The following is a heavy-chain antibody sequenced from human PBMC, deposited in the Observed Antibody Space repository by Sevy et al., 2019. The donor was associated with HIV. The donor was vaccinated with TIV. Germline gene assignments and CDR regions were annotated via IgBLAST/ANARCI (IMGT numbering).Heavy chain of an antibody. CDR2: ISWNSGSI. CDR1: GFTFDDYA. CDR3: AKDQGKQLANYYYGMDV. V-gene: IGHV3-9*01. Sequence: GGSLRLSCAASGFTFDDYAMHWVRQAPGKGLEWVSGISWNSGSIGYADSVKGRFTISRDNAKNSLYLQMNSLRAEDTVLYYCAKDQGKQLANYYYGMDVWGQGTTVTVSS. J-gene: IGHJ6*02. D-gene: IGHD6-13*01.